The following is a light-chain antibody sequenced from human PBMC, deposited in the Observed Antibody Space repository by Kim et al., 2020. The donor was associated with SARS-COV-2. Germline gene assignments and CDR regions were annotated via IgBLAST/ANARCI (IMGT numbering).Light chain of an antibody. CDR3: QQYGSSRT. CDR1: QSVSSSY. CDR2: GAA. V-gene: IGKV3-20*01. J-gene: IGKJ1*01. Sequence: LSPGERATLSCRASQSVSSSYLAWYQQKPGQAPRLLIYGAASRATGIPDRFSGSGSGTDFTLTISRLEPEDFAVYYCQQYGSSRTFGQGTKVDIK.